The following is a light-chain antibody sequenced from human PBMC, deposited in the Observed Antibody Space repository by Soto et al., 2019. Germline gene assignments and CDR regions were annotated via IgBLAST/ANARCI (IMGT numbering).Light chain of an antibody. CDR3: SSYTRGSTLVL. CDR2: EVD. J-gene: IGLJ2*01. CDR1: SSDVGGYNF. V-gene: IGLV2-14*01. Sequence: QSALTQPASVSGSPGQSITISCTGTSSDVGGYNFVSWYQQHPGKAPKLMIFEVDNRPSGVSNRFSGSKSGNTASLTISGLQAEDEADYYCSSYTRGSTLVLFGGGTKLTVL.